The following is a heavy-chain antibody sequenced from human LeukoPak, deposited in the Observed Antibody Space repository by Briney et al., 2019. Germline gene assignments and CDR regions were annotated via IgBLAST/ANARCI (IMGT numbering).Heavy chain of an antibody. D-gene: IGHD3-10*01. J-gene: IGHJ4*02. V-gene: IGHV4-39*01. CDR3: ARHLSPRFGGLLYGGFDY. CDR1: GGSISSSSYY. Sequence: PSETLSLTCTVSGGSISSSSYYWGWIRQPPGKGLEWIGSIYYSGSTYYNPSLKSRVTISVDTSKNQFSLKLSSVTAADTAVYYCARHLSPRFGGLLYGGFDYWGQGTLVTVSS. CDR2: IYYSGST.